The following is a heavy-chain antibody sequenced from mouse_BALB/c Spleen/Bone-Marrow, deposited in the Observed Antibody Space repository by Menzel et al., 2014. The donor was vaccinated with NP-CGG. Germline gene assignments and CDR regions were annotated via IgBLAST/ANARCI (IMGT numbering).Heavy chain of an antibody. D-gene: IGHD2-14*01. Sequence: VQLQESGPGLVQPSQSLSITCTVSGFSLTSYGVHLVRQSPGKGLEWLGVIWRGGSTDYNAAFMSRLSITKDNSKSQVFFKMNSLQADDTAIYYCAKIGTTTGAMDCWGQGTSVTVSS. CDR2: IWRGGST. J-gene: IGHJ4*01. CDR3: AKIGTTTGAMDC. CDR1: GFSLTSYG. V-gene: IGHV2-5*01.